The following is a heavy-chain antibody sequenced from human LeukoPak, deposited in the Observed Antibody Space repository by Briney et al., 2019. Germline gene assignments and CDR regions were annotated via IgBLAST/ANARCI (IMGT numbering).Heavy chain of an antibody. J-gene: IGHJ4*02. Sequence: ASVKVSCKASGYTFTAYYIHWVRQAPGQGLEWMGRIDPNSGDTKYAQKFQDRVTMTRDTSMNTAYMELSSLRSEDTAVYYCARESCSGGSCYYGGNSGLYWGQGTLVTVSS. CDR1: GYTFTAYY. CDR2: IDPNSGDT. V-gene: IGHV1-2*06. CDR3: ARESCSGGSCYYGGNSGLY. D-gene: IGHD2-15*01.